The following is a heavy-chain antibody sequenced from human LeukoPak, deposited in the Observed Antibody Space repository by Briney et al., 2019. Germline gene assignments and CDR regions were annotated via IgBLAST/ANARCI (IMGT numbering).Heavy chain of an antibody. J-gene: IGHJ6*02. CDR2: ITTSGST. V-gene: IGHV3-23*01. CDR1: GLTASHNVNNA. D-gene: IGHD2-21*01. CDR3: AKAPVWNYYYGLDV. Sequence: GGSLRLSCAASGLTASHNVNNAMSWVRHAPGKGLEWVSGITTSGSTYYADSVKGRFTISRENSNNTLYLHMDSLSAEDTAVYYCAKAPVWNYYYGLDVWGQGTTVIVSS.